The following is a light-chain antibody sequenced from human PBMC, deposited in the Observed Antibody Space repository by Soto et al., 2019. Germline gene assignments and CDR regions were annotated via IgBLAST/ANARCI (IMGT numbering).Light chain of an antibody. CDR2: AAS. V-gene: IGKV1-39*01. CDR1: QTITNY. CDR3: RQSYSSPWT. Sequence: DIQMTQSPSSLSASVGDRVTITCRASQTITNYLNWYQQKQGKAPKLLIYAASTLLSGVPSRFTGGGSGTDFTLTIDSLHHEDFATYLCRQSYSSPWTFGQGTKVAI. J-gene: IGKJ1*01.